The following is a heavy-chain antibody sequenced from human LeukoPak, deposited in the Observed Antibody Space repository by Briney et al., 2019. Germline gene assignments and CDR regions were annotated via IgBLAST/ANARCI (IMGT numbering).Heavy chain of an antibody. Sequence: SETLSLTCNVSGGSMRLSSDYWGWLRQPPGGGLEWIGSVFYSGSTYYSPSLKSRLTISIDTSENQFSLRLSSVTAADTAVYYCARGGSSGWYRPDYFDYWGQGTLVTVSS. CDR3: ARGGSSGWYRPDYFDY. J-gene: IGHJ4*02. V-gene: IGHV4-39*07. CDR2: VFYSGST. D-gene: IGHD6-19*01. CDR1: GGSMRLSSDY.